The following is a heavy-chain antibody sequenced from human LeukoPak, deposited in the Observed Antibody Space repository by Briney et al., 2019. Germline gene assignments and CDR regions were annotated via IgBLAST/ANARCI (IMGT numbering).Heavy chain of an antibody. CDR2: IYTSGST. CDR3: ARGGYYYGSGSYPNAYYFDY. D-gene: IGHD3-10*01. CDR1: GGSISSYY. V-gene: IGHV4-4*07. J-gene: IGHJ4*02. Sequence: PSETLSLTCTVSGGSISSYYWSWIRQPAGKGLEWIGRIYTSGSTNYNPSLKSRVTMSVDTPKNQFSLKLSTVTAADTAVYYCARGGYYYGSGSYPNAYYFDYWGQGTLVTVSS.